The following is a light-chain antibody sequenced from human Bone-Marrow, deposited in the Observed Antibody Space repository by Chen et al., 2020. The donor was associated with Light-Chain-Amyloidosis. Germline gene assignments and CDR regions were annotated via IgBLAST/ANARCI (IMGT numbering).Light chain of an antibody. V-gene: IGLV3-25*03. Sequence: SYELTQPPSVSVSPGQTARITCSGDDLPTKYAYWYQQKPGQAPVLVIHRDTERPSGISERFYGSRSGTTATLTSSEVQADDEADYHCQAADSSGTYEGIFGGGTKLTVL. CDR2: RDT. J-gene: IGLJ2*01. CDR3: QAADSSGTYEGI. CDR1: DLPTKY.